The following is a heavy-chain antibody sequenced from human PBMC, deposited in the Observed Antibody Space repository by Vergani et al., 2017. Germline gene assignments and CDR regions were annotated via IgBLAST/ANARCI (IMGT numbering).Heavy chain of an antibody. D-gene: IGHD2-2*01. CDR1: GYNFTSYG. CDR2: IIPIFGTA. CDR3: ARRIVVPAATTSYYYYGMDV. J-gene: IGHJ6*02. V-gene: IGHV1-69*13. Sequence: QVQLVQSGAEVKKPGASVKVSCKASGYNFTSYGISWVRQAPGQGLEWMGRIIPIFGTANYAQKFQGRVPITADESTSTAYMELSSLRSEDTAVYYCARRIVVPAATTSYYYYGMDVWGQGTTVTVSS.